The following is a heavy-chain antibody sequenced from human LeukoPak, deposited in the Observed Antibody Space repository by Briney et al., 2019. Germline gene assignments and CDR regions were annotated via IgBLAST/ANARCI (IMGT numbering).Heavy chain of an antibody. Sequence: WASAKVSCKASGYTFTSYGISWVRQAPGQGLEWMGWISAYNGNTNYAQKLQGRVTMTTDTSTSTAYMELRSLRSDDTAVYYCARDFNPYDSSGYYGRPFDYWGQGTLVTVSS. CDR1: GYTFTSYG. D-gene: IGHD3-22*01. J-gene: IGHJ4*02. CDR3: ARDFNPYDSSGYYGRPFDY. CDR2: ISAYNGNT. V-gene: IGHV1-18*01.